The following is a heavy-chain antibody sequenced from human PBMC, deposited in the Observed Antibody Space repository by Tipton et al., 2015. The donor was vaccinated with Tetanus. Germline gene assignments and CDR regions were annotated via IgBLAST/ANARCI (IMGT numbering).Heavy chain of an antibody. CDR3: ARDRGGSGSFFFGL. J-gene: IGHJ4*02. V-gene: IGHV3-30-3*01. CDR2: ISSDGSSK. Sequence: SLRLSCAASGFTFRTSAIHWVRQAPGKGLEWVAVISSDGSSKYYADSVKGRFTISRDNSKNTLYLQMNSLRPEDTAAYYCARDRGGSGSFFFGLWGQGPLVTVSS. CDR1: GFTFRTSA. D-gene: IGHD3-10*01.